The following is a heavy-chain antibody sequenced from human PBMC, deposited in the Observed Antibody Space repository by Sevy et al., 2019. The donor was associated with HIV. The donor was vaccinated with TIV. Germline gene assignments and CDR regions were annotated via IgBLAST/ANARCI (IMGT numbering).Heavy chain of an antibody. CDR1: GFTVSSNY. J-gene: IGHJ6*02. V-gene: IGHV3-53*01. Sequence: GGSLRLSCAASGFTVSSNYMSWVRQAPGKGLEWVSAIYSGGSTYYEDSVKGRFTISRDNSKKTLYLQMNSLRAEDTAVYYCASGGYCSGGSCLADYYYGMDVWGQGTTVTVSS. D-gene: IGHD2-15*01. CDR2: IYSGGST. CDR3: ASGGYCSGGSCLADYYYGMDV.